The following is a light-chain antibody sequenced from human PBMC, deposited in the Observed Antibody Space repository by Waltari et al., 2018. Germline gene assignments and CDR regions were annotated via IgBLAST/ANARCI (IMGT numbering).Light chain of an antibody. J-gene: IGKJ1*01. CDR2: KVS. V-gene: IGKV2-30*02. CDR1: QSLVHTDGHTY. CDR3: MQATNWPLT. Sequence: DVVMTQSPLSLPVSLGQPASISCRSSQSLVHTDGHTYLNWFQQRPGQSPRRLIYKVSNRDSGVPDRFSGMGSGTAFTLKISRVEVEDVGIYYCMQATNWPLTFGQGTKVEIQ.